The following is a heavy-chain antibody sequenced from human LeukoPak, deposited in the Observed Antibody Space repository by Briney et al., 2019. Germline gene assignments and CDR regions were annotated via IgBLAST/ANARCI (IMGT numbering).Heavy chain of an antibody. Sequence: GGSLRLSCAASGFTFSSYSMNWVRQAPGKGLEWVSSISSSSSYTYYADSVKGRFTISRDNSKNTLYLQMNSLRAEDTAVYYCAKGITMIVVATFDYWGQGTLVTVSS. D-gene: IGHD3-22*01. V-gene: IGHV3-21*04. CDR1: GFTFSSYS. J-gene: IGHJ4*02. CDR2: ISSSSSYT. CDR3: AKGITMIVVATFDY.